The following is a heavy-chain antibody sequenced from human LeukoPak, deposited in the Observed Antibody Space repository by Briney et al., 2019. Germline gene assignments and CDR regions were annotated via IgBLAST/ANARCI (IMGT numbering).Heavy chain of an antibody. J-gene: IGHJ4*02. V-gene: IGHV6-1*01. CDR3: ARETTSLFDS. CDR2: TYYRSKWYN. Sequence: SQTLSLTCAISGDSVSSNSAAWNWIRQSPSGGLGWLGRTYYRSKWYNDYAVSVKSRITFNPDRSKNQVSLQMNSVTPEDTAVYYCARETTSLFDSWGQGTLVTVSS. CDR1: GDSVSSNSAA. D-gene: IGHD2/OR15-2a*01.